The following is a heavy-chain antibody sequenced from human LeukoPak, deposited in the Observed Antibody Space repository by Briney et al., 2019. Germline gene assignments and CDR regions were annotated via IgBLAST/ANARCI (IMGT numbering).Heavy chain of an antibody. CDR2: IYSRGDT. CDR1: EFIVSINY. J-gene: IGHJ6*04. V-gene: IGHV3-53*01. Sequence: GGSLRLSCAASEFIVSINYMTWVRQAPGKGLEWVSLIYSRGDTKYADSVKGRFTISRDNAKNSLYLQMNGLRAEDTAVYYCAELGITMIGGVWGKGTTVTISS. CDR3: AELGITMIGGV. D-gene: IGHD3-10*02.